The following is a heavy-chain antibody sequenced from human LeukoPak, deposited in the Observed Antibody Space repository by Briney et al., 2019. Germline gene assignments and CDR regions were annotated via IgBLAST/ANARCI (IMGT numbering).Heavy chain of an antibody. J-gene: IGHJ5*02. V-gene: IGHV1-8*02. CDR2: MNPNSGNT. Sequence: ASVKVSCKASGYTFTSYGISWVRQAPGQGLEWMGWMNPNSGNTGYAQKFQGRVTMTRNTSISTAYMELSSLRSEDTAVYYCARGREYCSSTSCYGWFDPWGQGTLVTVSS. D-gene: IGHD2-2*01. CDR1: GYTFTSYG. CDR3: ARGREYCSSTSCYGWFDP.